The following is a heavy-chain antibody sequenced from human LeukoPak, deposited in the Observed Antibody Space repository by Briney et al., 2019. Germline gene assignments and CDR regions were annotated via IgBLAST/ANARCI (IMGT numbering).Heavy chain of an antibody. Sequence: KTGGSLRLSCAASGFTFSSYSMNWVRQAPGKGLEWVSSISSSSSYIYYADSVKGRFTISRDNAKNSLYLQMNSLRAEDTAVYYCARGPGHCSGGSCYSGVYYYYYMDVWGKGTTVTISS. D-gene: IGHD2-15*01. CDR2: ISSSSSYI. CDR1: GFTFSSYS. CDR3: ARGPGHCSGGSCYSGVYYYYYMDV. J-gene: IGHJ6*03. V-gene: IGHV3-21*01.